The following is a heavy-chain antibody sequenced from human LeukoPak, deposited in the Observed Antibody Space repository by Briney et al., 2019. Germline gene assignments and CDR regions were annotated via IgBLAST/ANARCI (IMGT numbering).Heavy chain of an antibody. CDR2: ISSSGGTT. J-gene: IGHJ4*02. V-gene: IGHV3-23*01. CDR3: AKRVPYYFDY. CDR1: GFTFSSYA. Sequence: GGTLRLSCAASGFTFSSYAMSWVRQAPGKGLEWVSTISSSGGTTYYADSVKGLFTISRDNSKNTLYLQMNSLRAEDTAVYYCAKRVPYYFDYWGQGTLVTVSS.